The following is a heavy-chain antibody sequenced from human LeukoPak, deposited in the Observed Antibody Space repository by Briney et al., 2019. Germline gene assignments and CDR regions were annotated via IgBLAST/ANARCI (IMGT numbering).Heavy chain of an antibody. V-gene: IGHV4-4*09. CDR1: GGSISSYY. D-gene: IGHD2-15*01. CDR3: ARLIKVAWFDP. Sequence: SETLSLTCTVSGGSISSYYWSWIRQPPGKGLEWIGYIYTSGSTNYNPSLKSRVTISVDTSKNQFSLKLSSVTAADTAVYYCARLIKVAWFDPWGQGTQVTVSS. J-gene: IGHJ5*02. CDR2: IYTSGST.